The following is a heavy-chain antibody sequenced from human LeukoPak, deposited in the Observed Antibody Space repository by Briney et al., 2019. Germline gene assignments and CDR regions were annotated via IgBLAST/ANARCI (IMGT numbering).Heavy chain of an antibody. V-gene: IGHV1-18*01. CDR3: ARFVDIVAMINYFYYYYMDV. Sequence: ASVKVSFKSSGYTFTSYGISWVRQAPGQVLEWVVWISAHNGNTNYAQKLQGRVTMTTDTSTSTAYMALRSLRSDDTAVYYCARFVDIVAMINYFYYYYMDVWGKGTTVTISS. CDR2: ISAHNGNT. D-gene: IGHD5-12*01. J-gene: IGHJ6*03. CDR1: GYTFTSYG.